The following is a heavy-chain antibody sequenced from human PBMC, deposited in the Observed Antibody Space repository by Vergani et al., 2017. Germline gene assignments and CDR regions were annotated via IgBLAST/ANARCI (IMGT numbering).Heavy chain of an antibody. V-gene: IGHV4-59*01. D-gene: IGHD3-22*01. Sequence: QVQLQESFPGLVKPSQTLSLTCTVSGGSISSYYWSWIRQPPGKGLEWIGYIYYSGSTNYNPSLKSRVTISVDTSKNQFSLKLSSVTAADTAVYYCARTWYYYDSSGPDRTYYFDYWGQGTLVTVSS. J-gene: IGHJ4*02. CDR3: ARTWYYYDSSGPDRTYYFDY. CDR1: GGSISSYY. CDR2: IYYSGST.